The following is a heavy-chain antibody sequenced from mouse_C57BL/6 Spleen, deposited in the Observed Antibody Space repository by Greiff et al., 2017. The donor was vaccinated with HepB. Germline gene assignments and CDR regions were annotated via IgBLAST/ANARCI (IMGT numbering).Heavy chain of an antibody. CDR3: TRNYYGTPGAY. CDR2: IDPETGGT. V-gene: IGHV1-15*01. CDR1: GYTFTDYE. D-gene: IGHD1-1*01. J-gene: IGHJ3*01. Sequence: QVQLQQSGAELVRPGASVTLSCKASGYTFTDYEMHWVKQTPVHGLEWIGAIDPETGGTAYNQKFKGKAILTADKSSSTAYMELRSLTSEDSAVYYCTRNYYGTPGAYWGQGTLVTVSA.